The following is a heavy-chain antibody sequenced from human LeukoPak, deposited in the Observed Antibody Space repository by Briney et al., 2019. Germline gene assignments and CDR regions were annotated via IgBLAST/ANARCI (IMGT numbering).Heavy chain of an antibody. D-gene: IGHD3/OR15-3a*01. CDR2: IYHSGST. CDR3: ARANDLTALGGAFDI. V-gene: IGHV4-30-2*01. J-gene: IGHJ3*02. CDR1: GGSISSGGYY. Sequence: PSQTLSLTCTVSGGSISSGGYYWSWIRQPPGKGLEWIGYIYHSGSTYYNPSLKSRVTISVDRSKNQFSLKLNSVTAADTAVYYCARANDLTALGGAFDIWGQGTMVTVSS.